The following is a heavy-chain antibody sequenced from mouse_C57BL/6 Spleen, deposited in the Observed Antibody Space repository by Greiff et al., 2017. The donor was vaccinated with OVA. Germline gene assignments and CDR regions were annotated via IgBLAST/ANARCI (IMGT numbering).Heavy chain of an antibody. D-gene: IGHD1-1*01. Sequence: QVQLQQPGAELVKPGASVKMSCKASGYTFTSYWITWVKQRPGQGLEWIGDIYPGSGSTNYNEKFKSKATVTVDTSSSTAYMQLSSLTSEDSAVYDCARSDYGSRYWYFDVWGTGTTVTVSS. CDR3: ARSDYGSRYWYFDV. CDR1: GYTFTSYW. J-gene: IGHJ1*03. V-gene: IGHV1-55*01. CDR2: IYPGSGST.